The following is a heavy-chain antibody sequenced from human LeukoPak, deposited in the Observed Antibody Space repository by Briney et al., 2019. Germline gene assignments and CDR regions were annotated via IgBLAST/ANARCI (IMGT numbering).Heavy chain of an antibody. D-gene: IGHD1-14*01. V-gene: IGHV3-7*01. J-gene: IGHJ5*02. CDR2: IKPEGSEK. Sequence: GGSLRLSCAASGFTFSSYWMSWVRQAPGKWLEWEANIKPEGSEKYYVDSVKGRFTISRDNDKNSLYLQMNSLRAEDTATYYRVRIPNNANFPNWFDPWGQGILVTVSS. CDR3: VRIPNNANFPNWFDP. CDR1: GFTFSSYW.